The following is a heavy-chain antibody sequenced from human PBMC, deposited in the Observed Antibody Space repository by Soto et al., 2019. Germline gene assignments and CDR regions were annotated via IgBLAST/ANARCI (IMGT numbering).Heavy chain of an antibody. CDR2: TYFRSKWYN. Sequence: SQTLSLTCAISGDSVSSNTASWNWIRQSPSRGLEWLGRTYFRSKWYNDYAVSVKSRIIINPDTSNNQFSLQLNSVTREDTAVYFCAKGDNLGPKTGYAFDPWGQGIMVTVSS. CDR1: GDSVSSNTAS. V-gene: IGHV6-1*01. CDR3: AKGDNLGPKTGYAFDP. D-gene: IGHD5-12*01. J-gene: IGHJ5*02.